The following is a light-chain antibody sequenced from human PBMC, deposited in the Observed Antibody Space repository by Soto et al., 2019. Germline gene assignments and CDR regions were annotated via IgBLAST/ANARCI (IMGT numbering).Light chain of an antibody. V-gene: IGKV3-15*01. CDR2: GAS. CDR3: HQYNNWPT. Sequence: EIVLTQSPGTLSLSPGERATLSCRASQNVNSNLAWYQQKPGQAPRFLIYGASTRATGIPARFSGSGSGTEFTLTISSLQSEDFGVYYCHQYNNWPTFGQGTKVDIK. CDR1: QNVNSN. J-gene: IGKJ1*01.